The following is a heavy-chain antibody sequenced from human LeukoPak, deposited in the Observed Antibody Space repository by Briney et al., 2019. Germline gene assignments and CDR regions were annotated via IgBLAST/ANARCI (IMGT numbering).Heavy chain of an antibody. Sequence: PGGSLRLSYAASGCTFSSYAMSWVRQAPGKGLEWVSAISGSGGSTYYADSVKGRFTISRDNSKNTLYLQMNSLRAEDTAVYYCAKRDSGSYSHAFDIWGQGTMDTVSS. CDR3: AKRDSGSYSHAFDI. J-gene: IGHJ3*02. V-gene: IGHV3-23*01. D-gene: IGHD1-26*01. CDR2: ISGSGGST. CDR1: GCTFSSYA.